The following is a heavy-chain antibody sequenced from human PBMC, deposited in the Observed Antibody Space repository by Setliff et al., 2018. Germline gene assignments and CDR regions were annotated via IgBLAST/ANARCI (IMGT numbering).Heavy chain of an antibody. CDR3: ARHNGSPTDRLDY. CDR1: GDSISPGTHN. Sequence: SETLSLTCTVSGDSISPGTHNWGWIRQPPGKGLEWLGGIYYSGSTYYNPSLKSRVTITVDTSKNQFSLKLSSLTAAGTAMYYCARHNGSPTDRLDYWGQGIPVTVSS. J-gene: IGHJ4*02. CDR2: IYYSGST. D-gene: IGHD2-8*01. V-gene: IGHV4-39*01.